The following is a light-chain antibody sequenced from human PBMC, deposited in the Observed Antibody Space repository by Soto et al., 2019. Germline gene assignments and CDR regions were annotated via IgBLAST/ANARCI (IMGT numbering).Light chain of an antibody. CDR3: QQYDNWPRT. CDR2: GAS. J-gene: IGKJ1*01. CDR1: QSVSSSY. V-gene: IGKV3-20*01. Sequence: EIVWTQSPGTLSLSPGERATLSCRASQSVSSSYLAWYQQKPGQAPRLLIYGASSRATGIPDRFSGSGSGTDFTLTISSLKSEDFAVYYCQQYDNWPRTFGQGTKVDIK.